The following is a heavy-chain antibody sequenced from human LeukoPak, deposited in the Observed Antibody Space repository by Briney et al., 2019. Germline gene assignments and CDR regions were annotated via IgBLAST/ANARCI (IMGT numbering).Heavy chain of an antibody. CDR1: GYTFTGYY. J-gene: IGHJ5*02. D-gene: IGHD3-10*01. Sequence: GASVKVSCKASGYTFTGYYMHWVRQAPGQGLEWMGWINPNSGGTNYAQKFQGRVTMTRDTSISTAYMELSSLRSEDTAVYYCARVKNVLLWFGELVSNWFDPWGQGTLVTVSS. CDR2: INPNSGGT. V-gene: IGHV1-2*02. CDR3: ARVKNVLLWFGELVSNWFDP.